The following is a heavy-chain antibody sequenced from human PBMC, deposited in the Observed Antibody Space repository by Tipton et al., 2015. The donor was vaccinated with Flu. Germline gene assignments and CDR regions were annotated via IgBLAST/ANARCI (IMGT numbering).Heavy chain of an antibody. V-gene: IGHV1-2*02. J-gene: IGHJ4*02. CDR2: IHPHNGAT. Sequence: QLVQSGAEVKKPGASVKVSCKASGYSFTDYSIHWVRQAPGQGLEWMGWIHPHNGATNSAQKFQGRVTMTRDTSIATAYMELSGLRSDDTAVYYCARESFCSRTNCHFDYWGQGTLVTVSS. CDR1: GYSFTDYS. CDR3: ARESFCSRTNCHFDY. D-gene: IGHD1-1*01.